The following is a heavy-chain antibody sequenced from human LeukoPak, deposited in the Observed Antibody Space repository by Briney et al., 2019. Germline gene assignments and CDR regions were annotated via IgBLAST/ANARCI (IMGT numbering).Heavy chain of an antibody. Sequence: GGSLVLSCAASGFTFSSYWMHWVRQAPGKGLVWVSRINSDGSSTNYADSVKGRFTISRDNAKNTLSLQMNSLRAEDTAVYYCARGKYSSDWFDYWGQVTVVT. D-gene: IGHD6-19*01. CDR3: ARGKYSSDWFDY. CDR2: INSDGSST. J-gene: IGHJ4*02. CDR1: GFTFSSYW. V-gene: IGHV3-74*01.